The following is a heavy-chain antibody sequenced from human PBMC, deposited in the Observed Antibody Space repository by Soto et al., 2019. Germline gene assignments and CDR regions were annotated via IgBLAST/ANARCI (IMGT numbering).Heavy chain of an antibody. D-gene: IGHD1-1*01. CDR1: RYIFTAYF. CDR2: INPNNGAT. CDR3: ASHDTGARFDP. J-gene: IGHJ5*02. V-gene: IGHV1-2*02. Sequence: QVQLVQSGAEVKKPGASVKVSCKAPRYIFTAYFMHWVRQAPGQGLEWMGWINPNNGATHYGLSFHGRVTMTRDTSISTAYMDLSSLRSDDTAVYYFASHDTGARFDPWGQGTLVIVSS.